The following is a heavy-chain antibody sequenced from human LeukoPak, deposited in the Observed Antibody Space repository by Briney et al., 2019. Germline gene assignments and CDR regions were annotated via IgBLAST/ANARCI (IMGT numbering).Heavy chain of an antibody. V-gene: IGHV4-30-2*01. Sequence: TSQTLSLTCTVSGGSISSGGYYWSWIRQPPGKGLEWIGYIYHSGSTYYNPSLKSRVTISVDRSKNQFSLKLSSVTAADTAVYYCARNFPGVGCSGGSCYDYWGQGTLVTVSS. J-gene: IGHJ4*02. CDR2: IYHSGST. D-gene: IGHD2-15*01. CDR3: ARNFPGVGCSGGSCYDY. CDR1: GGSISSGGYY.